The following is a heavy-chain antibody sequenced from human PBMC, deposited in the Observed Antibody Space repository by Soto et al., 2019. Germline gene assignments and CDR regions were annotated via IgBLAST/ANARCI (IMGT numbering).Heavy chain of an antibody. CDR3: ASTGSSGYYYFLGY. V-gene: IGHV4-59*06. Sequence: SETLSLTCTVSGGSISSYYWSWIRQHPGKGLEWIGYIYYSGSTYYNPSLKSRVTISVDTSKNQFSLKLSSVTAADTAVYYCASTGSSGYYYFLGYWGQGTLVTVSS. J-gene: IGHJ4*02. D-gene: IGHD3-22*01. CDR1: GGSISSYY. CDR2: IYYSGST.